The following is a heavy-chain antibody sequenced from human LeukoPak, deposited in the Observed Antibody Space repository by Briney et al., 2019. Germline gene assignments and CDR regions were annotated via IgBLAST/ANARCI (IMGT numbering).Heavy chain of an antibody. Sequence: SVKVSCKASGGTFSSYAISWVRQAPGQGLEWMGGIIPIFGTANYAQKFQGRVTITADESTSTAYMELSSLRSEDTAVYYCALVVVPAADYYYGMDVWGQGTMVTVSS. D-gene: IGHD2-2*01. J-gene: IGHJ6*02. V-gene: IGHV1-69*13. CDR2: IIPIFGTA. CDR3: ALVVVPAADYYYGMDV. CDR1: GGTFSSYA.